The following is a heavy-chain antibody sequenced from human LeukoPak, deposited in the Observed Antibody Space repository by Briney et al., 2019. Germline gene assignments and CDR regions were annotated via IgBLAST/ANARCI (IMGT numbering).Heavy chain of an antibody. Sequence: SVKVSCKASGGTLSSYAISWVRQAPGQGLEWMGGIIPIFGTANYAQKFQGRVTITADESTSTAYMELSSLRSEDTAVYYCARSPRGYSGYEARLNWFDPWGQGTLVTVSS. CDR3: ARSPRGYSGYEARLNWFDP. D-gene: IGHD5-12*01. CDR2: IIPIFGTA. V-gene: IGHV1-69*13. CDR1: GGTLSSYA. J-gene: IGHJ5*02.